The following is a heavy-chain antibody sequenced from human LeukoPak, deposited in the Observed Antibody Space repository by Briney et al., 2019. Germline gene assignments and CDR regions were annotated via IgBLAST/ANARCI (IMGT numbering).Heavy chain of an antibody. Sequence: GGSLRLSCAASGFTVSSNYMSWVRQAPGKGLEWISGIHWNGVTTNYAASVEGRFTISRDNAKNSLYLQMNSLRAEDTALYYCARGLRYYYYYYMDVWGKGTTVTVSS. CDR3: ARGLRYYYYYYMDV. CDR2: IHWNGVTT. V-gene: IGHV3-20*04. D-gene: IGHD3-9*01. J-gene: IGHJ6*03. CDR1: GFTVSSNY.